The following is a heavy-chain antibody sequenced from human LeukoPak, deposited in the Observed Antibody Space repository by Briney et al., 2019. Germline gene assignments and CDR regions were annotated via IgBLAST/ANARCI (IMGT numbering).Heavy chain of an antibody. V-gene: IGHV3-23*01. CDR3: ARDGEYSSSPYYFDY. J-gene: IGHJ4*02. D-gene: IGHD6-6*01. CDR1: GFTFSSYA. CDR2: ISSSGGST. Sequence: PGGSLRLSCAASGFTFSSYAMNWVRQAPGKGLEWVSGISSSGGSTHYADSVKGRFTISRDNSKNTLYLQMNSLRAEDTAVYYCARDGEYSSSPYYFDYWGQGTLVTVSS.